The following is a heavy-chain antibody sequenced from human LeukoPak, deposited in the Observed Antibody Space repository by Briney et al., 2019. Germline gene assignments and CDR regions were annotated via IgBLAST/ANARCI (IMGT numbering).Heavy chain of an antibody. CDR1: GFIFSSYE. CDR3: GRDLGTHGGYVDP. Sequence: PGGSLRLSCAASGFIFSSYEMNWVRQAPGKGLEWVSYISTSDSTMYYADSVKGRFTISRDNAKNSLYLQMDGLRVEDTGIYYCGRDLGTHGGYVDPWGQGTLVTVSS. V-gene: IGHV3-48*03. CDR2: ISTSDSTM. D-gene: IGHD5-12*01. J-gene: IGHJ5*02.